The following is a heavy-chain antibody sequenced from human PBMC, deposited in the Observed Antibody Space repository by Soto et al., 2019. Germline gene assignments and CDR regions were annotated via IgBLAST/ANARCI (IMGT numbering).Heavy chain of an antibody. Sequence: QLQLQESGSGLVKTSQTLSLTCAVSGGSISSGGYSWSWIRQPPGKGLEWIGYIYHSGSTYYNPSLKSRVTISVDRSKNQFSLKLSSVTATDTAVYYCARGWRFGEPFAWYFDLWGRGTLVTVSS. CDR1: GGSISSGGYS. CDR3: ARGWRFGEPFAWYFDL. D-gene: IGHD3-10*01. J-gene: IGHJ2*01. V-gene: IGHV4-30-2*01. CDR2: IYHSGST.